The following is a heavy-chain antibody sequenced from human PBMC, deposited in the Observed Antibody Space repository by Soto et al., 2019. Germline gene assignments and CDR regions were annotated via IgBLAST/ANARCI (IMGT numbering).Heavy chain of an antibody. CDR3: ARDWVFEAYYFDY. J-gene: IGHJ4*02. D-gene: IGHD6-13*01. Sequence: GGSLRLSCAASGFTFSSYAMSWVRQAPGKGLEWVSDISSSGSTTYYADSVKGRFTISRDNAKNSLYLQMNSLRDEDTAVYYCARDWVFEAYYFDYWGQGTLVTVSS. V-gene: IGHV3-48*02. CDR1: GFTFSSYA. CDR2: ISSSGSTT.